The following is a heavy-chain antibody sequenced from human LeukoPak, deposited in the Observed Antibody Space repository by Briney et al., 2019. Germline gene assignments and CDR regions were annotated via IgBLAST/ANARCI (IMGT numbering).Heavy chain of an antibody. CDR2: INPNSGGT. V-gene: IGHV1-2*06. CDR1: GYTFTDYY. J-gene: IGHJ4*02. D-gene: IGHD2-2*01. Sequence: ASVKVSCKASGYTFTDYYMHWVRQAPGQGLEWMGRINPNSGGTTYAQKFQGRVTMTRNTSISTAYMELSSLRSEDTAVYYCARAQRYCSSTSCSYYFDYWGQGTLVTVSS. CDR3: ARAQRYCSSTSCSYYFDY.